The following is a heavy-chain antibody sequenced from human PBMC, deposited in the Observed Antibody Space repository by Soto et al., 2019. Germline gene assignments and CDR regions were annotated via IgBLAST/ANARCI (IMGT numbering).Heavy chain of an antibody. CDR1: GFTFSSYS. CDR2: ISSSSSYI. J-gene: IGHJ4*02. V-gene: IGHV3-21*01. CDR3: AREKLYSYGYWNFDY. D-gene: IGHD5-18*01. Sequence: EVQLVESGGGLVKPGGSLRLSCAASGFTFSSYSMNWVRQAPGKGLEWVSSISSSSSYIYYADSVKGRFTISRDNAKNSLYLQMNSLRAEDTAVYYCAREKLYSYGYWNFDYWGQGTLVTGSS.